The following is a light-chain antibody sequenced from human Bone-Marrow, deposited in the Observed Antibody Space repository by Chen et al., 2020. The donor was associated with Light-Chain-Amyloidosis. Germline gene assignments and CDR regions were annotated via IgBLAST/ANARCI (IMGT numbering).Light chain of an antibody. V-gene: IGLV1-44*01. CDR3: AAWDDSLNEEV. Sequence: QSVLTQPPSASGIPGQRVTISCSGSSSNIGSNTVNWYQQLPGTAPKLLIYSNNQRPSGVPDRFSGSKSGTSASLAISGLQSEDEADYYCAAWDDSLNEEVFGGGTKLTVL. J-gene: IGLJ2*01. CDR2: SNN. CDR1: SSNIGSNT.